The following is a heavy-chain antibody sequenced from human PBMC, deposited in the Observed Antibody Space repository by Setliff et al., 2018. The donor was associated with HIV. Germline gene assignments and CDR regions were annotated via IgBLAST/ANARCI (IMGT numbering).Heavy chain of an antibody. D-gene: IGHD5-12*01. CDR3: ASAGAWQRNALDI. CDR1: GYTFTGYY. V-gene: IGHV1-46*01. J-gene: IGHJ3*02. CDR2: INPTGSST. Sequence: ASVTVSCKASGYTFTGYYMHWVRQAPGQGLEWMGVINPTGSSTRNTQKFQGRVAMTRDTFTSTVYMELSSLRSEDTAVYYCASAGAWQRNALDIWGQGTMVTVSS.